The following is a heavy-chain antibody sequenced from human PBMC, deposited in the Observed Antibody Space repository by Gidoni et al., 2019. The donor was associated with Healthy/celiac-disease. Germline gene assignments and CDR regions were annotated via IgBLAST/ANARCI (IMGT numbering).Heavy chain of an antibody. CDR1: GFTFDDYA. CDR3: AKDISYYYDSSGYYHHAFDI. V-gene: IGHV3-9*01. D-gene: IGHD3-22*01. J-gene: IGHJ3*02. CDR2: ISWISGSI. Sequence: EVQLVESGGGLVQPGRSLRLSCAASGFTFDDYAMHWVRQAPGKGLEWVSGISWISGSIGYADSVKGRFTISRDNAKNSLYLQMNSLRAEDTALYYCAKDISYYYDSSGYYHHAFDIWGQGTMVTVSS.